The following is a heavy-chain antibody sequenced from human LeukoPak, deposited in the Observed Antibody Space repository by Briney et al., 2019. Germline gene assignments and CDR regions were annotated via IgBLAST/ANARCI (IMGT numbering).Heavy chain of an antibody. Sequence: PSHTLSLTCTVSGGSISSCSYYWSWIPQPAGKGLEWIGRIYTSGSTNYNPSLKSRVTISVDTSKNQFSLKLSSVTAADTAVYYCARDDYYDSSGYYGDWYFDLWGRGTLVTVSS. CDR1: GGSISSCSYY. CDR3: ARDDYYDSSGYYGDWYFDL. CDR2: IYTSGST. V-gene: IGHV4-61*02. D-gene: IGHD3-22*01. J-gene: IGHJ2*01.